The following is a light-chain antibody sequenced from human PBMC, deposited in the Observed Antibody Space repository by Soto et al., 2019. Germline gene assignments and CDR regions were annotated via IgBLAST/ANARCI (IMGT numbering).Light chain of an antibody. Sequence: EIVMTQSTATLSVSPGETATLSCRASQSVGSAVAWYQHKPGQAPRLLIVSASIRATGVPGRFSGGGSGTEFTRTIATLQSEDFAVYYCQQYRNWRPLTFGGGTTVEI. CDR2: SAS. CDR3: QQYRNWRPLT. V-gene: IGKV3-15*01. J-gene: IGKJ4*01. CDR1: QSVGSA.